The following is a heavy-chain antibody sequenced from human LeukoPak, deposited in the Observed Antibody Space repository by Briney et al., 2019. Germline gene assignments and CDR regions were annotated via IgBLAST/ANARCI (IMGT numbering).Heavy chain of an antibody. CDR1: GLTFSNYW. J-gene: IGHJ5*02. CDR2: VNEDGSAK. CDR3: ARVDVPARGVWFGETDGYWFDP. V-gene: IGHV3-7*01. Sequence: GGSLRLSCVVSGLTFSNYWMIWVRQAPGKGLESVAIVNEDGSAKYYLDSVKGRFTISRDNARNSLYLEMNSLRAEDTAVYYCARVDVPARGVWFGETDGYWFDPWGQGTLVTVSS. D-gene: IGHD3-10*01.